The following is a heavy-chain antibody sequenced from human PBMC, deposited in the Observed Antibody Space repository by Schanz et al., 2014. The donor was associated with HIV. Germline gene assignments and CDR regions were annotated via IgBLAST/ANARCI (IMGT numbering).Heavy chain of an antibody. CDR2: ISGSGAGT. J-gene: IGHJ6*02. V-gene: IGHV3-23*01. Sequence: EVQLLESGGGLVQPGGSLRLSCAASGFTFSSYAMSWVRQAPGKGLEWVSTISGSGAGTYYADSVKGRFTISRDNSKNTLFLQMNSLRAEDTALYYCAKDMGGVVPAAPFYYYGMDVWGQGTTVTVS. CDR1: GFTFSSYA. D-gene: IGHD2-2*01. CDR3: AKDMGGVVPAAPFYYYGMDV.